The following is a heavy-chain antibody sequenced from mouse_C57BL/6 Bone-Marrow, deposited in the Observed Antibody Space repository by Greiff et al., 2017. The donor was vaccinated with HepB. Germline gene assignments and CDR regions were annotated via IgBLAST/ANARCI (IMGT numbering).Heavy chain of an antibody. CDR2: IHPNSGST. D-gene: IGHD1-1*01. CDR3: ARSESPYYYGSLYYFDY. V-gene: IGHV1-64*01. CDR1: GYTFTSYW. J-gene: IGHJ2*01. Sequence: QVQLQQPGAELVKPGASVKLSCKASGYTFTSYWMHWVKQRPGQGLEWIGMIHPNSGSTNYNEKFKSKATLTVDKFSSTAYMQLSSLTSEDSAVYYCARSESPYYYGSLYYFDYWGQGTTLTVSS.